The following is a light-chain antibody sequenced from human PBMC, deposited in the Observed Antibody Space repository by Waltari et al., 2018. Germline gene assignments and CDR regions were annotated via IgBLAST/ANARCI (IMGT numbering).Light chain of an antibody. CDR3: QVWDNYSDHWV. Sequence: SYLLTQPPSPSVAPGKTARITCWGNNIGSTSSHWCQQKSGQAPAVVSPYDNDRPPGIPERFSAANSGNMATLTISRVEAGDEADYYCQVWDNYSDHWVFGGGTKLTVL. CDR1: NIGSTS. V-gene: IGLV3-21*04. CDR2: YDN. J-gene: IGLJ3*02.